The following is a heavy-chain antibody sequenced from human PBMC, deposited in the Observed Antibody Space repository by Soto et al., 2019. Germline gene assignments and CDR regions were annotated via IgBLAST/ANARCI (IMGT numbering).Heavy chain of an antibody. CDR1: GFTVSSNY. Sequence: EVQLVESGGGLIQPGGSLRLSCAASGFTVSSNYMSWVRQAPGKGVEWVSEIYSGGSTYYADSVKVRFYISRDNSKNTLYLQMNSLRAEDTAVYYCARAGGVATEYFDYWGQGTLVTVSS. D-gene: IGHD2-8*02. CDR3: ARAGGVATEYFDY. CDR2: IYSGGST. J-gene: IGHJ4*02. V-gene: IGHV3-53*01.